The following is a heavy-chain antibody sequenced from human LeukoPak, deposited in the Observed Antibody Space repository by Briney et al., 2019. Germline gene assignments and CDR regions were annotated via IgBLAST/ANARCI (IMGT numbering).Heavy chain of an antibody. CDR3: AIIYADSRAFDY. J-gene: IGHJ4*02. CDR1: GYXFSSHW. D-gene: IGHD4-17*01. Sequence: GESLKISCNGSGYXFSSHWISWVRPMPGKGLDWMGTIYPDDSDTRYSPSFQGQVTISADKSISTAYLQWGSLKASDTATYYCAIIYADSRAFDYWGQGTLVTVSS. CDR2: IYPDDSDT. V-gene: IGHV5-51*01.